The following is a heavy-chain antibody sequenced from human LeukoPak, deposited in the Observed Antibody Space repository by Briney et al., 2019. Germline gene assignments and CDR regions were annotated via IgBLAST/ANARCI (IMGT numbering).Heavy chain of an antibody. J-gene: IGHJ4*01. CDR2: ISSSSSTI. D-gene: IGHD3-10*01. CDR3: ARGERITRVRENDY. CDR1: GFTFSSYS. Sequence: GGSLRLSCAASGFTFSSYSMNWVRQAPGKGLEWVSYISSSSSTIYYADSVKGRFTISRDNAKNSLYLQMNSLRDDDTAVYYCARGERITRVRENDYGGQEPWSPSPQ. V-gene: IGHV3-48*02.